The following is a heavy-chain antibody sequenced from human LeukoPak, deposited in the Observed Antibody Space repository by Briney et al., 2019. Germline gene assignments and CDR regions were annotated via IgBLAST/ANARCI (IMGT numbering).Heavy chain of an antibody. CDR1: GGSISSYY. CDR3: ARDVSGDYDFWSGSLADWFDP. Sequence: SETLPLTCTVSGGSISSYYWSWIRQPAGKGLEWIGRIYTSGSTNYNPSLKSRVTMSVDTSKNQFSLKLSSVTAADTAVYYCARDVSGDYDFWSGSLADWFDPWGQGTLVTVSS. J-gene: IGHJ5*02. CDR2: IYTSGST. D-gene: IGHD3-3*01. V-gene: IGHV4-4*07.